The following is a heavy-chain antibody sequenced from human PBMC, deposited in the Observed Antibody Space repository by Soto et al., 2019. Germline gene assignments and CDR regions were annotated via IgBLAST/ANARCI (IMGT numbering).Heavy chain of an antibody. J-gene: IGHJ5*02. CDR1: GYTFTSYG. Sequence: ASVKVSCKASGYTFTSYGISWVRQAPGQGLEWMGWISAYDGNTNYAQKLQGRVTMTTDTSTSTAYMELRSLRSDDTAVYYCVYGPRYSGSYLSWGQGTLVTVSS. CDR2: ISAYDGNT. V-gene: IGHV1-18*04. CDR3: VYGPRYSGSYLS. D-gene: IGHD1-26*01.